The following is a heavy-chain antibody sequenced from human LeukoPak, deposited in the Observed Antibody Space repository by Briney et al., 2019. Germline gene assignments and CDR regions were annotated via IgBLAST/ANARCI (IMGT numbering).Heavy chain of an antibody. Sequence: PSETLSLTCVVSGYSLSSGYYWGWIRQPPGKGLEGIGSIYHSGSTYYNPSLKSPVTISVDTSKIQFSLKLSSVTAADTAVYYCASLTYYDFWSGLHDAFDIWGQGTMVTVSS. CDR3: ASLTYYDFWSGLHDAFDI. V-gene: IGHV4-38-2*01. CDR2: IYHSGST. D-gene: IGHD3-3*01. J-gene: IGHJ3*02. CDR1: GYSLSSGYY.